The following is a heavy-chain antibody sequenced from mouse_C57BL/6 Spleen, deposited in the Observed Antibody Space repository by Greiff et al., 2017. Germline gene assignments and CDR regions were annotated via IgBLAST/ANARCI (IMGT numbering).Heavy chain of an antibody. D-gene: IGHD1-1*01. CDR1: GFTFSSYA. Sequence: EVMLVESGEGLVKPGGSLKLSCAASGFTFSSYAMSWVRQTPEKRLEWVAYISSGGDYIYYADTVKGRFTISRDNARNTLYLQMSSLKSEDTAMYYCTRDGTTVVDNWYFDVWGTGTTVTVSS. V-gene: IGHV5-9-1*02. J-gene: IGHJ1*03. CDR2: ISSGGDYI. CDR3: TRDGTTVVDNWYFDV.